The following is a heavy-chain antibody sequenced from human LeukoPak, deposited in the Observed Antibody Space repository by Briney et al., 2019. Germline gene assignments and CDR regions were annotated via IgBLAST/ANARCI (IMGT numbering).Heavy chain of an antibody. D-gene: IGHD2-2*01. V-gene: IGHV3-21*01. CDR1: GFTFSSYS. CDR3: AREGRENCSDTSCPYGYYYMDV. J-gene: IGHJ6*03. CDR2: ISSSSSYI. Sequence: GGSLRLSCAASGFTFSSYSMNWVRQAPGKGLEWVSSISSSSSYIYYADSVKGRFTISRDNAKNSLYLQMNSLRAEDTAVYYCAREGRENCSDTSCPYGYYYMDVWGKGTTVTVSS.